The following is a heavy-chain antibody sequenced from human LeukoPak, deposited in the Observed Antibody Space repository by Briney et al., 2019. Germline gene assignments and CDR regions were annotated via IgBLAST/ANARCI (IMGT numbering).Heavy chain of an antibody. CDR1: GGSISSYY. Sequence: SETLSLTCTVSGGSISSYYWSWIRQPPGKGLDWIGYIYYSGNTNYNPSLKSRVTISVDTSKNQFSLKLNSVTAADTAVYYCARMTTVNYYYGLDVWGQGTTVTVSS. J-gene: IGHJ6*02. D-gene: IGHD4-17*01. V-gene: IGHV4-59*08. CDR3: ARMTTVNYYYGLDV. CDR2: IYYSGNT.